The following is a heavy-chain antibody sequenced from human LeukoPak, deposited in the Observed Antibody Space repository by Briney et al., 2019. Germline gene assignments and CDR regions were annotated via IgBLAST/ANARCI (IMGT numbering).Heavy chain of an antibody. J-gene: IGHJ5*02. CDR1: GGSISSYY. D-gene: IGHD2-2*01. V-gene: IGHV4-4*07. Sequence: SSETLSLTCTVSGGSISSYYWSWIRQPAGKGLEWIGRIYTSGSTNYNPSLKSRVTMSVDTSKNQFSLKLSSVTAADTAVYYCAREVVPAAIWSSXHWFDPWGQXTLVTXSS. CDR2: IYTSGST. CDR3: AREVVPAAIWSSXHWFDP.